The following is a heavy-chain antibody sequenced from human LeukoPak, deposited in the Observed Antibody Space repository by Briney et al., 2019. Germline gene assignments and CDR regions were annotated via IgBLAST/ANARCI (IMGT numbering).Heavy chain of an antibody. Sequence: PGGSLTLSCAASGFTFRSYNMNWVRQAPGKGLEWVSSISGSSSYIYYTDSVKGRFTISRDNAKISLYLQMNSLRAEDTAVYYCARDGYSYGSDYWGQGTLVTVSS. D-gene: IGHD5-18*01. V-gene: IGHV3-21*01. J-gene: IGHJ4*02. CDR2: ISGSSSYI. CDR1: GFTFRSYN. CDR3: ARDGYSYGSDY.